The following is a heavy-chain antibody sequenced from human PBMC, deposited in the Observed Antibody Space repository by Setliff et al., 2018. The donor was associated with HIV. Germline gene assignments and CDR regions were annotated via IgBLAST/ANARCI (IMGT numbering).Heavy chain of an antibody. CDR3: TIPASSLAPN. CDR2: IRSSGDT. Sequence: SETLSLTCTVSGASISSHNYYWGWIRQSPGKGLEWIASIRSSGDTYYNPSLQSRVIISVDTSNNQISLKLTSVTAADTAMYYCTIPASSLAPNWGRGTQVTVS. CDR1: GASISSHNYY. J-gene: IGHJ4*02. V-gene: IGHV4-39*01.